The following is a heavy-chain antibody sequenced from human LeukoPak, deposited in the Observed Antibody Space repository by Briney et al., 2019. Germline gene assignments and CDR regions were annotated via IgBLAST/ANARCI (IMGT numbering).Heavy chain of an antibody. D-gene: IGHD2-8*01. CDR2: INHSGST. CDR1: GGSFSGYY. J-gene: IGHJ5*02. CDR3: ARQWNWFDP. Sequence: SETLSLTCAVYGGSFSGYYWSWIRQPPGKGLEWIGEINHSGSTNYNPSLKSRVTISVDTSKNQFSLKLSSVTAGDTAVYYCARQWNWFDPWGQGTLVTVSS. V-gene: IGHV4-34*01.